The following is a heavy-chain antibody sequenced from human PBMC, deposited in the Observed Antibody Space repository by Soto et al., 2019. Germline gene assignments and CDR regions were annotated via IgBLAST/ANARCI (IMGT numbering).Heavy chain of an antibody. CDR1: GYTFTGYY. Sequence: QVQLVQSGAEVKKPGASVKVSCKASGYTFTGYYMHWVRQAPGQGLEWMGWINPNSGGTNYAQKFQGWVTMTRDTSISTAYMELSRLRSDDTAVYYCAREAGTRLYYYYGMDVWGQGTTVTVSS. V-gene: IGHV1-2*04. CDR2: INPNSGGT. CDR3: AREAGTRLYYYYGMDV. J-gene: IGHJ6*02. D-gene: IGHD1-7*01.